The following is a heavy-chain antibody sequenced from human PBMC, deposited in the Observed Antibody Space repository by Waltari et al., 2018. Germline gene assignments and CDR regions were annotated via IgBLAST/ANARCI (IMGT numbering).Heavy chain of an antibody. CDR3: ARVDPGLLDAFDI. J-gene: IGHJ3*02. CDR2: IYHSGST. Sequence: QVQLQQWGAGLLKPSEPLSLTCAGYGGSFSGYYWSWIRQPHGKGLEWIGEIYHSGSTNYTPSLKSRVTISVYTSKNQFSLKLSSVTAADTAVYYCARVDPGLLDAFDIWGQGTMVTVSS. V-gene: IGHV4-34*01. D-gene: IGHD2-2*03. CDR1: GGSFSGYY.